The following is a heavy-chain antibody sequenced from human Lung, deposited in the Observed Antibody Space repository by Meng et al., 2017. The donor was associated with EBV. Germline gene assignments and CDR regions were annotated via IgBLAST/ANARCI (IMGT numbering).Heavy chain of an antibody. CDR2: VYHRGDT. CDR1: GDSISSDNW. D-gene: IGHD1-7*01. Sequence: QVHLQESGPGLVKPSGTMSLTCTVSGDSISSDNWWSWVRQPPGKGLEWIGEVYHRGDTNYNPSLKSRVDISVDKSKNQFYLSLFSVTAADTAVYYCGRDQGRELINHWGQGTLVTVSS. CDR3: GRDQGRELINH. V-gene: IGHV4-4*02. J-gene: IGHJ4*02.